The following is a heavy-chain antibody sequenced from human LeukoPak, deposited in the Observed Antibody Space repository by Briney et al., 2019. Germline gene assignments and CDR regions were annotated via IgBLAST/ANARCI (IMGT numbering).Heavy chain of an antibody. V-gene: IGHV3-23*01. D-gene: IGHD3-10*01. CDR2: ISGSGGST. CDR1: GFTFSSYA. CDR3: AEGGGVISYYFDY. Sequence: GGSLRLSCAASGFTFSSYAMNWVRQAPEKGLEWVSTISGSGGSTDYADSVKGRFTISRDTSKNTLYLQVNSLRAEDTAVYYCAEGGGVISYYFDYWGQGTLVTVSS. J-gene: IGHJ4*02.